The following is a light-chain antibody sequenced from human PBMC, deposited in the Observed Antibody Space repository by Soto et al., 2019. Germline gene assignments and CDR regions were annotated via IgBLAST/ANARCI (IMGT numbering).Light chain of an antibody. CDR2: LGS. V-gene: IGKV2-28*01. Sequence: DIVMTQSPLSLPVTPGEPASISCRSSQSLLHSNGYNYLDWYLQKPGQSPQLLIYLGSNRASGVPHRFSGSGSGTDFTLKISRVEAEDVGVYYCIQALQTPPWTFGQGTKVEIK. CDR1: QSLLHSNGYNY. J-gene: IGKJ1*01. CDR3: IQALQTPPWT.